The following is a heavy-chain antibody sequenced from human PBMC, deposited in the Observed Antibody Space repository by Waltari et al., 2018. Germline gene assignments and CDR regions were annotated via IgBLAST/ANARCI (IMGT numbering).Heavy chain of an antibody. CDR1: GGTFSSYA. V-gene: IGHV1-69*04. J-gene: IGHJ4*02. CDR3: ATSWGVTKVDY. CDR2: IIPILGIA. Sequence: QVQLVQSGAEVKKPGSSVKVSCKASGGTFSSYAISWVRQAPGQGLEWMGRIIPILGIANHAQKVQGRVTITADKSTSTAYMELSSLRSEDTAVYYCATSWGVTKVDYWGQGTLVTVSS. D-gene: IGHD4-17*01.